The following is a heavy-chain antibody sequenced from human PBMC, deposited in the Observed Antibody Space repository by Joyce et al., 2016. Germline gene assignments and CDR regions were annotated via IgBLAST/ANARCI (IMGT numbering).Heavy chain of an antibody. V-gene: IGHV3-21*01. Sequence: EVQLVESGGGLVKPGGSLRLSCAASGFTFSSYSMSWVRPGPGKGLEWVSSLSSSSSYIKYTDSVKGRFTISRDNAKNSLYLQMNSLRVEDTAVYYCARSSYTNGIFDYWGQGTLVTVSS. D-gene: IGHD2-8*01. J-gene: IGHJ4*02. CDR1: GFTFSSYS. CDR2: LSSSSSYI. CDR3: ARSSYTNGIFDY.